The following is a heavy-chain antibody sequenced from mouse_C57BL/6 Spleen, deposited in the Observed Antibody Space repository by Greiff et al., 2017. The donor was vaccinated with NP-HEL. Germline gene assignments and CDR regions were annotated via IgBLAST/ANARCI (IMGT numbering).Heavy chain of an antibody. V-gene: IGHV1-69*01. CDR1: GYTFTSYW. J-gene: IGHJ4*01. CDR2: IDPSDSYT. CDR3: ARWRDYDVDYAMDY. Sequence: LQQPGAELVMPGASVKLSCKASGYTFTSYWMHWVKQRPGQGLEWIGEIDPSDSYTNYNQKFKGKSTLTVDKSSSTAYMQLSSLTSEDSAVYYCARWRDYDVDYAMDYWGQGTSVTVSS. D-gene: IGHD2-4*01.